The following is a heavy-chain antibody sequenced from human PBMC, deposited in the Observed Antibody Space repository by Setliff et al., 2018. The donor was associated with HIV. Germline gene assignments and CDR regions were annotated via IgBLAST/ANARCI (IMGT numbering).Heavy chain of an antibody. CDR2: IRGEADGGET. CDR3: TRPQYIYDNSDSDN. J-gene: IGHJ4*02. Sequence: GGSLRLSCEASGFNFATAWMNWVRRAPGKGLEWVARIRGEADGGETEYAAPVKGRFTVSRDDSKNTAYLQMNSLKTEDTAIYYCTRPQYIYDNSDSDNWGQGALVTVSS. CDR1: GFNFATAW. V-gene: IGHV3-15*01. D-gene: IGHD3-22*01.